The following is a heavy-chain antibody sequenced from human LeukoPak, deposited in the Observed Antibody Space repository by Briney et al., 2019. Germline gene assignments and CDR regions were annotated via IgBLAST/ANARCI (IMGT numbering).Heavy chain of an antibody. V-gene: IGHV3-30*04. CDR2: ISYDGGNK. J-gene: IGHJ3*02. CDR3: ARDFYYDNSGYHDAFDI. D-gene: IGHD3-22*01. Sequence: GGSLRLSCAASGFTFSSYPMHWVRQAPGKGREWVAFISYDGGNKYYADSVKGRFTISRDNSRNTLYLQMNSLRAEDTAVYYCARDFYYDNSGYHDAFDIWGQGTMVTVSS. CDR1: GFTFSSYP.